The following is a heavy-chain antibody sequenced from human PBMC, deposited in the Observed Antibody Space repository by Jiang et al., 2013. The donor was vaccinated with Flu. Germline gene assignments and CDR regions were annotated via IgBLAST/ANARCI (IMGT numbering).Heavy chain of an antibody. D-gene: IGHD2-8*02. CDR3: ARGVYCTGANCHYGWFDP. Sequence: GSGLVKPSQTLSLTCSVSGGSIRNGGYYWNWIRQHPGKGLEWIGVIYNSGSTYHNPSLKSRVTISLDTSKNQFSLKLNSVTAADTAIYYCARGVYCTGANCHYGWFDPWGQGTLVTVSS. CDR2: IYNSGST. V-gene: IGHV4-31*03. J-gene: IGHJ5*02. CDR1: GGSIRNGGYY.